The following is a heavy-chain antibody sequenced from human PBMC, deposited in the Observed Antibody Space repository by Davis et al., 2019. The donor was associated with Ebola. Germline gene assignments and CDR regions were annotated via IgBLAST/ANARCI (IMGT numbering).Heavy chain of an antibody. CDR1: GDSVAGGTGG. CDR2: TYYSSKWYT. J-gene: IGHJ6*04. CDR3: ARGWLRSGLDV. Sequence: PSETLSLTCAISGDSVAGGTGGWNWIRQSPSRGLEWLGRTYYSSKWYTGYAESVKSRINISPDTAKNQFSLHLNSVTTEDTAVYYCARGWLRSGLDVWGKGAAVIVSS. D-gene: IGHD5-12*01. V-gene: IGHV6-1*01.